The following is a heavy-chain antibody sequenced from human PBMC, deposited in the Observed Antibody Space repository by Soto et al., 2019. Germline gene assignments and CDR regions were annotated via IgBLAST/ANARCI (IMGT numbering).Heavy chain of an antibody. CDR3: VYRDFGDYFFQF. D-gene: IGHD4-17*01. Sequence: QITLKESGPTLVKPTQALTLTYTFSGFSLTTQGVHVGWIRQPPGKALEWLALIYWDDNEVYSPSLKNRLTITKDSSKIQVVLTLATVDSVDTATYYCVYRDFGDYFFQFWGQGILVNVSS. J-gene: IGHJ4*02. CDR1: GFSLTTQGVH. V-gene: IGHV2-5*02. CDR2: IYWDDNE.